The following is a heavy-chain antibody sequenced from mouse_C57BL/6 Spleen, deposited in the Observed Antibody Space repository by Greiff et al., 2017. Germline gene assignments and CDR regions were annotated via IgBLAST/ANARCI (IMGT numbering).Heavy chain of an antibody. CDR1: GYTFTSYW. Sequence: VKLKQPGAELVKPGASVKLSCKASGYTFTSYWMHWVKQRPGQGLEWIGMIHPNSGSTNYNEKFKSKATLTVDTSSSTAYMQLSSLPSEASAVYYCARCPLYGLYAMDYWGQGTSVTVSS. CDR3: ARCPLYGLYAMDY. V-gene: IGHV1-64*01. CDR2: IHPNSGST. J-gene: IGHJ4*01. D-gene: IGHD1-1*02.